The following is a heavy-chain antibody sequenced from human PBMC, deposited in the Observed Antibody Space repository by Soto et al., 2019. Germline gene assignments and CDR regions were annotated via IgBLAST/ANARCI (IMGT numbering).Heavy chain of an antibody. CDR3: ARDSPETHNWFHS. V-gene: IGHV1-69*06. CDR2: IIPVFGSP. J-gene: IGHJ5*01. CDR1: GDTFNSHT. Sequence: VQLVQSGAEVRKPGSSVSVSCETSGDTFNSHTINWLRQAPGQGLEWMGGIIPVFGSPTYAQKFQARLTITADTSTQTASMELSSLTSDDTAFYFCARDSPETHNWFHSWGQGARVTVSS.